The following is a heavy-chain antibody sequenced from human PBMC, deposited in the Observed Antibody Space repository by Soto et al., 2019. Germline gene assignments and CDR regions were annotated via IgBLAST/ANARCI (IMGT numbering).Heavy chain of an antibody. V-gene: IGHV3-23*01. CDR3: AKDYSGSYYGNWFDP. CDR2: ISGSGGST. D-gene: IGHD1-26*01. J-gene: IGHJ5*02. CDR1: GCVYIGSA. Sequence: GSLRHSFASCGCVYIGSARIWISQAPGKGLEWVSAISGSGGSTCYADSVKGRFTISRDNSKNTLYLQMNSLRAEDTAVYYCAKDYSGSYYGNWFDPWGQVNRFT.